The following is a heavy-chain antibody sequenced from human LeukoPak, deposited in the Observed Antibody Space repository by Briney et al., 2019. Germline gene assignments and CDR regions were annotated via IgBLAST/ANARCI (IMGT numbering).Heavy chain of an antibody. D-gene: IGHD5-12*01. CDR3: ARRYIVSNWDYGMDV. V-gene: IGHV4-34*01. CDR1: GGSFSTYY. J-gene: IGHJ6*02. Sequence: SETLSLTCAVYGGSFSTYYWGWVRQTPGNGLEWIAEINHSGSTNYNPSLKSRVTISGDTSKNQFSLKVSSVTAADTAVYYCARRYIVSNWDYGMDVWGQGTTVTVSS. CDR2: INHSGST.